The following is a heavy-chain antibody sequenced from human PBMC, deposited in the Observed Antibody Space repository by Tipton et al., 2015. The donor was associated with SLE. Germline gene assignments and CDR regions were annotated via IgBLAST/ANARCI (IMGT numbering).Heavy chain of an antibody. CDR2: ISSSSSYI. D-gene: IGHD4-17*01. V-gene: IGHV3-21*01. CDR1: GFTFSSYA. Sequence: SLRLSCAAPGFTFSSYAMSWVRQAPGKGLEWVSSISSSSSYIYYADSVKGRFTISRDNAKNSLYLQMNSLRAEDTAVYYCARDGATTVTFDYWGQGTLVTVSS. CDR3: ARDGATTVTFDY. J-gene: IGHJ4*02.